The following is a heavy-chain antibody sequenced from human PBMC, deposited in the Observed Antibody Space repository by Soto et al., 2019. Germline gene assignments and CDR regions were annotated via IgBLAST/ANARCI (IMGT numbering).Heavy chain of an antibody. CDR1: GFTFSSYW. D-gene: IGHD3-22*01. CDR3: AREWSMIVVVNDAFDI. J-gene: IGHJ3*02. CDR2: IKQDGSEK. V-gene: IGHV3-7*03. Sequence: GGSLRLSCAASGFTFSSYWMSWVRQAPGKGLEWVANIKQDGSEKYYVDSVKGRFTISRDNAKNSLYLQMNSLRAEDTAVYYCAREWSMIVVVNDAFDIWGQGTMVTVSS.